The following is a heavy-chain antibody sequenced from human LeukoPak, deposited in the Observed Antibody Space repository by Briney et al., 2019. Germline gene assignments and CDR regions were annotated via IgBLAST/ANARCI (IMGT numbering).Heavy chain of an antibody. V-gene: IGHV3-23*01. CDR1: GFTFSSYG. CDR2: ISGSGGST. Sequence: GGSLRLSCAASGFTFSSYGMSWVRQAPGKGLEWVSAISGSGGSTYYADSLKVRFSISRDNARNSLFLQMNSLRAEDTAVYYCARAVAGPAGEYYFDYWGQGTLVTVSS. J-gene: IGHJ4*02. CDR3: ARAVAGPAGEYYFDY. D-gene: IGHD6-19*01.